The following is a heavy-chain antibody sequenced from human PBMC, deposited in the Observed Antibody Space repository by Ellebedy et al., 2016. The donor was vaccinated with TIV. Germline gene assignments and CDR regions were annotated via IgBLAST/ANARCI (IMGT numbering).Heavy chain of an antibody. J-gene: IGHJ4*02. CDR3: ASGLDRRSFYGSSWHLDY. V-gene: IGHV3-7*01. CDR1: GFTFSSYW. D-gene: IGHD6-13*01. CDR2: IKQDGSEK. Sequence: PGGSLRLSCAASGFTFSSYWMSWVRQAPGKGLEWVANIKQDGSEKYYVDSVKGRFTISRDNAKNSLYLQMNSLRAEDTAVYYCASGLDRRSFYGSSWHLDYWGQGTLVTVSS.